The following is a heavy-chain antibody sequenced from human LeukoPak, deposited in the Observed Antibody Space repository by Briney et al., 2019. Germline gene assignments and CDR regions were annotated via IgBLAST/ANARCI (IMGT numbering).Heavy chain of an antibody. CDR2: IIPIFGTA. D-gene: IGHD6-19*01. J-gene: IGHJ6*03. CDR1: GGTFSSYA. CDR3: AREKGSGWRLNYYYYMDV. V-gene: IGHV1-69*06. Sequence: SVKVSCKASGGTFSSYAISWVRQAPGQGLEWMGGIIPIFGTANYAQKFQGRVTITADKSTSTAYMELSSLRSEDTAVYYCAREKGSGWRLNYYYYMDVWGKGTTVTVSS.